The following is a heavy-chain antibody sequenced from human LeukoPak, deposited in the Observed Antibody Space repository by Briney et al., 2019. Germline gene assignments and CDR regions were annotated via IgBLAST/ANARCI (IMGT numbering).Heavy chain of an antibody. CDR3: ARTYGDYENYYYYGMDV. V-gene: IGHV4-59*01. J-gene: IGHJ6*02. Sequence: SETLSLTCTVSGGSISSYYWSWIRQPPGKGLEWIGYIYYSGSTNYNPSLKSRVTTSVDTSKNRFSLKLSSVTAADTAVYYCARTYGDYENYYYYGMDVWGQGTTVTVSS. CDR2: IYYSGST. D-gene: IGHD4-17*01. CDR1: GGSISSYY.